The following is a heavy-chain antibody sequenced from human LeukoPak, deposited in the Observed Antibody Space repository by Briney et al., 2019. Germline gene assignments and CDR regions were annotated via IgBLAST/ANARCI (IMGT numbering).Heavy chain of an antibody. J-gene: IGHJ6*02. CDR2: IIPILGIA. Sequence: SVKVSCKASGGTFSSYAISWVRQAPGQGLEWMGRIIPILGIANYAQKFQGRVTITADKSTSTAYMELSSLRSEDTAVYYCARGLTTVTKYYYYYGMDVWGQGITVTVSS. V-gene: IGHV1-69*04. CDR3: ARGLTTVTKYYYYYGMDV. D-gene: IGHD4-17*01. CDR1: GGTFSSYA.